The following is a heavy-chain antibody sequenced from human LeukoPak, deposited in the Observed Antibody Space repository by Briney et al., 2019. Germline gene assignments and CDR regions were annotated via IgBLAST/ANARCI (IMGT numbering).Heavy chain of an antibody. J-gene: IGHJ5*02. CDR2: IFPSGGEI. CDR1: GFTFSTFA. CDR3: ARGRNWFDP. Sequence: GGSLRLSCAASGFTFSTFAMIWVRQPPGKGLEWVSSIFPSGGEIHYADSVKGRFTISRDNAKNSLYLQMNSLRAEDTAVYYCARGRNWFDPWGQGTLVTVSS. V-gene: IGHV3-21*01.